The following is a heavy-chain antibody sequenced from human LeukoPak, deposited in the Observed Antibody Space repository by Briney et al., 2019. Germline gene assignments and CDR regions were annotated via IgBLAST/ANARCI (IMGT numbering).Heavy chain of an antibody. J-gene: IGHJ4*02. CDR1: GFTFSSYG. CDR2: ISYDGSNK. D-gene: IGHD3-22*01. Sequence: GGSLRLSCAASGFTFSSYGMHWVRQAPGKGLEGVAVISYDGSNKYYADSVKGRFTISRDNSKNTLYLQMNSLRAEDTAVYYCAKEGVTGYYYDSSGPRRPPSTGYYFDYWGQGTLVTVSS. CDR3: AKEGVTGYYYDSSGPRRPPSTGYYFDY. V-gene: IGHV3-30*18.